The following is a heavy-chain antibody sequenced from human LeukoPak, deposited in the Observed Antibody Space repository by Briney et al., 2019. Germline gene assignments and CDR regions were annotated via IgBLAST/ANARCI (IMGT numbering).Heavy chain of an antibody. CDR1: GFTVTNNY. D-gene: IGHD5-24*01. CDR2: IYSGGST. CDR3: AGVGVEIFLAGMDV. J-gene: IGHJ6*02. V-gene: IGHV3-66*01. Sequence: PGGSLRLSCAASGFTVTNNYMTWVRQAPGKGLEWVSVIYSGGSTFYADSVKGRFTISRDNSKNTLYLQMNSLRAEDTAVYYCAGVGVEIFLAGMDVWGQGTTVTVSS.